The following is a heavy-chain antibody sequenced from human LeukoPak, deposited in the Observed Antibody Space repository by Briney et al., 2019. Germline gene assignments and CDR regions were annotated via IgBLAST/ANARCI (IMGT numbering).Heavy chain of an antibody. CDR2: IYTSGST. CDR1: GGSISSGSYY. CDR3: ARGQVASVTIFGVVTYWFDP. D-gene: IGHD3-3*01. J-gene: IGHJ5*02. V-gene: IGHV4-61*02. Sequence: PSETLSLTXTVSGGSISSGSYYWSWIRQPAGKGLEWIGRIYTSGSTNYNPSLKSRVTISVDTSKNQFSLKLSSVTAADTAVYYCARGQVASVTIFGVVTYWFDPWGQGTLVTVSS.